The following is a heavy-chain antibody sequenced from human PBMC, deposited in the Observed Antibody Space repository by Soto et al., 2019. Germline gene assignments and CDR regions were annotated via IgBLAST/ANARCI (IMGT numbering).Heavy chain of an antibody. Sequence: SLRLSCTASGFTFGDYAMSWFRQAPGKGLEWVGFIRSKAYGGTTEYAASVKGRFTISRDDSKSIAYLQMNSLKTEDTAVYYCTRGIDIVATIVYYFDYWGQGTLVNVSS. J-gene: IGHJ4*02. CDR2: IRSKAYGGTT. CDR1: GFTFGDYA. V-gene: IGHV3-49*03. CDR3: TRGIDIVATIVYYFDY. D-gene: IGHD5-12*01.